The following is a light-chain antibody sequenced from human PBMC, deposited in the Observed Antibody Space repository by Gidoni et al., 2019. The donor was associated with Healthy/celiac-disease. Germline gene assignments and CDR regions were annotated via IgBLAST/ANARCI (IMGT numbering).Light chain of an antibody. CDR2: AAS. CDR1: QSISSY. V-gene: IGKV1-39*01. CDR3: QQSYSTPWT. Sequence: DIQMTQAPSSLSASVGDRVTITCRASQSISSYLNWPQQKPGKAPKLLIYAASSLQSGVPSRFSGRCSREDFPLTISSLQPDDFASYYRQQSYSTPWTFGQGTRVEIK. J-gene: IGKJ1*01.